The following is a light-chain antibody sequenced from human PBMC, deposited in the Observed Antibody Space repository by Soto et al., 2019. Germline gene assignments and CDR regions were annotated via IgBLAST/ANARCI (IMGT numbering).Light chain of an antibody. CDR1: QSISSF. V-gene: IGKV1-39*01. J-gene: IGKJ1*01. CDR2: TAT. CDR3: QQSYSAPPWT. Sequence: DIQMTQSPSSLSPSVGDRVTITCRASQSISSFLNWYQQKPGKAPNLLIYTATSLPSGVPSRFSGSGSGTDFTLTISSLQPEDFATYYCQQSYSAPPWTFGQGTKVEIK.